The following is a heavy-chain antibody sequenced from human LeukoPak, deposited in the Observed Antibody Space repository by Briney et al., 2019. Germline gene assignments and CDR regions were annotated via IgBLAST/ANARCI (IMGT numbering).Heavy chain of an antibody. CDR1: GYTFTSYG. CDR2: ISAYNGNT. J-gene: IGHJ4*02. CDR3: ARDFDGAGDWNYLVY. V-gene: IGHV1-18*01. Sequence: ASVKVSCKASGYTFTSYGISWVRQAPGQGLEWMGWISAYNGNTNYAQKFQGRVTMTRDTSISTAYMELSRLRSDDTAVYYCARDFDGAGDWNYLVYWGQGTLVTVSS. D-gene: IGHD2-21*02.